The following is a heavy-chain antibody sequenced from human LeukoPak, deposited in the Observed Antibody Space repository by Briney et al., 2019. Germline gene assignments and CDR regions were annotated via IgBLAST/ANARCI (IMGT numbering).Heavy chain of an antibody. J-gene: IGHJ3*02. Sequence: SQTLFLTCTVSGGSLSSGANYWSWIRQPPGRGLEWIGYISHSESAYYSPSLESRITISVDRSKNQFSLKLKSVTAADTAIYYCARDGGTTSNPSHDTFAIWGQGTMVAVSS. V-gene: IGHV4-30-2*01. CDR2: ISHSESA. CDR3: ARDGGTTSNPSHDTFAI. D-gene: IGHD4-11*01. CDR1: GGSLSSGANY.